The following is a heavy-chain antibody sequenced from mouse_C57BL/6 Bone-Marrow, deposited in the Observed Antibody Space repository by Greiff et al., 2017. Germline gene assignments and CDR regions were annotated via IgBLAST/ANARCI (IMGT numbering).Heavy chain of an antibody. CDR3: ARGNTTDGDYAMDY. V-gene: IGHV1-64*01. CDR1: GYTFTSYW. J-gene: IGHJ4*01. D-gene: IGHD1-1*01. Sequence: QVQLQQPGAELVKPGASVKLSCKASGYTFTSYWMHWVKQRPGQGLEWIGMIHPNSGSTNYNEKFKSKATLTVDKSSSTAYMQLSSLTSEDSAVYYCARGNTTDGDYAMDYWGQGTSVTVSS. CDR2: IHPNSGST.